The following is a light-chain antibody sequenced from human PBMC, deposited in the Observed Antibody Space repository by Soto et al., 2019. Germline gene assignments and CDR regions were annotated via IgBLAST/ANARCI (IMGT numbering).Light chain of an antibody. CDR1: NIGSKS. V-gene: IGLV3-21*02. CDR3: QVWDPGLDHRGV. CDR2: DDS. J-gene: IGLJ3*02. Sequence: SYELAQAPSVSVAPGRTARITCGGDNIGSKSVHWYQQKPGQAPVLVIYDDSDRPSGIPERFSGSNSGTTATLTISRVEAGDEADFYCQVWDPGLDHRGVFGGGTKLTVL.